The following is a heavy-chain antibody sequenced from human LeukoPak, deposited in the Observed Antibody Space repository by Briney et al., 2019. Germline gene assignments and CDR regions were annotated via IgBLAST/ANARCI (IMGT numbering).Heavy chain of an antibody. D-gene: IGHD4-17*01. CDR3: ARESFTTVTSATDAFDI. V-gene: IGHV1-2*06. CDR2: INPNSGGT. CDR1: GYTFTGYY. Sequence: ASVKVSCTASGYTFTGYYMHWVRHAPGQGLEWMGRINPNSGGTNSAQKFQGRVTMTRDTSISTAYMELSRLRSDDTAVYYCARESFTTVTSATDAFDIWGQGTMVTVSS. J-gene: IGHJ3*02.